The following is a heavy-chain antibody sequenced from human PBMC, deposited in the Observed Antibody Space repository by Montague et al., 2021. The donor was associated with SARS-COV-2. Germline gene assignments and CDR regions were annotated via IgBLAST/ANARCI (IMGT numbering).Heavy chain of an antibody. J-gene: IGHJ4*02. CDR1: GDSISSSRYY. CDR2: IFHSGNT. Sequence: SETLSLTCTVSGDSISSSRYYWGWIRQAPGKGLEWIGSIFHSGNTYNRPFLKSRLTMSVDTSKNQLSLKVTSVTAADTAVYYCARFSSSWGYFDYWGQGNPVTVSS. D-gene: IGHD6-13*01. V-gene: IGHV4-39*01. CDR3: ARFSSSWGYFDY.